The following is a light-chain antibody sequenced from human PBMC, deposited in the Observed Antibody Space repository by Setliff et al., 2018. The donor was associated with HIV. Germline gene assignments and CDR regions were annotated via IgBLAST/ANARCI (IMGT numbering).Light chain of an antibody. CDR1: NSNIGAGPQ. J-gene: IGLJ1*01. Sequence: QSALTQPPSVSGAPGQRVTISCTGSNSNIGAGPQVHWYQHLPGTAPKLLVYGSTNRPSGVPDRFSGSKSGTSASLAITGLQAEDEADYYCQTYDTSLHIDVFGTGTKVTVL. CDR3: QTYDTSLHIDV. CDR2: GST. V-gene: IGLV1-40*01.